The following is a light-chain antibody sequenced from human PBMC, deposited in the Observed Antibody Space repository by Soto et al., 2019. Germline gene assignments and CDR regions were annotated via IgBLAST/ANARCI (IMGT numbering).Light chain of an antibody. CDR2: EAT. V-gene: IGLV2-23*01. CDR1: SSDFVSYNV. CDR3: CSYTGSSTRYV. Sequence: QSVLTQPASVSGSPGQSITISCTGTSSDFVSYNVVSWYQQYPGEAPKLMIYEATKRPSGVSNRFSGSKSDNTASLTISGLQAEAEAHYYCCSYTGSSTRYVFGPGTKVTVL. J-gene: IGLJ1*01.